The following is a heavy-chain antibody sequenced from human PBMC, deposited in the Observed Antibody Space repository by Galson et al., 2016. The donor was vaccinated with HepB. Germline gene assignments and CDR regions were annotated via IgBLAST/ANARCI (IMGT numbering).Heavy chain of an antibody. CDR1: GFSFGDDG. Sequence: SLRLSCAASGFSFGDDGVSWFRQAPGKGLEWVAFIRSKTYGGTREYAAYVQGRFTISRDDSKTIAYLQNNSLNTEDTAVYFCTRALVTTGDWMYYGMDFWGQGTTVTVSS. J-gene: IGHJ6*02. D-gene: IGHD4-11*01. CDR2: IRSKTYGGTR. V-gene: IGHV3-49*03. CDR3: TRALVTTGDWMYYGMDF.